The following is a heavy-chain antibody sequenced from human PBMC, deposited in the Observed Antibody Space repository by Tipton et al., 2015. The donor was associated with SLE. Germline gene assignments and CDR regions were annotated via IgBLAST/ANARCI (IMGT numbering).Heavy chain of an antibody. J-gene: IGHJ1*01. V-gene: IGHV3-43D*03. Sequence: SLRLSCAASGFTFDDYAMHWVRQAPGKGLEWVSIISWDGTSTYYVDSVKGRFSISRDNSKNSLYLQMNSLTAEDTALYYCAKEGSSEPYFHHWGQGTLVTVSS. CDR2: ISWDGTST. CDR1: GFTFDDYA. D-gene: IGHD1-14*01. CDR3: AKEGSSEPYFHH.